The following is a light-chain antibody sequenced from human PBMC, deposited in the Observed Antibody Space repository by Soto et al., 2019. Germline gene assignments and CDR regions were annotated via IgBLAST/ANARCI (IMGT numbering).Light chain of an antibody. V-gene: IGKV1-39*01. Sequence: DIQMTQSPSSLSASVGDRVTITCRASQSISSYLNWYQQKPGKAPKLLIYASSSLQSGGPSRFSGSVSGTDFTLTISRLQPEDFATYYCQQSYSTPNTFGQGTKLEIK. CDR1: QSISSY. CDR2: ASS. J-gene: IGKJ2*01. CDR3: QQSYSTPNT.